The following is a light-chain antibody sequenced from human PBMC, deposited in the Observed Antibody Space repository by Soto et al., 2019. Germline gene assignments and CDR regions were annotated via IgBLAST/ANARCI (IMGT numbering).Light chain of an antibody. CDR3: SSYAGSSNV. J-gene: IGLJ1*01. Sequence: QSALTQPPSASGSPGQSVAISCTGTSSDVAGYNYVSWYQQHPGKAPKLMIYEVNKRPSGVPDRCSGSKSGNTASLTVSGLQAEDEADYYCSSYAGSSNVFGTGTKVTVL. V-gene: IGLV2-8*01. CDR1: SSDVAGYNY. CDR2: EVN.